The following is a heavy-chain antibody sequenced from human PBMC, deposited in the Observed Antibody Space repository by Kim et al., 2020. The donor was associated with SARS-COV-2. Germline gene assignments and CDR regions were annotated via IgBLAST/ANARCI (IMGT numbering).Heavy chain of an antibody. J-gene: IGHJ4*02. CDR3: ARHVVLLWFGELFKPYYFDY. D-gene: IGHD3-10*01. V-gene: IGHV4-39*01. Sequence: RVTISVDTSQNQFSLKLSSVTAADTAVYYCARHVVLLWFGELFKPYYFDYWGQGTLVTVSS.